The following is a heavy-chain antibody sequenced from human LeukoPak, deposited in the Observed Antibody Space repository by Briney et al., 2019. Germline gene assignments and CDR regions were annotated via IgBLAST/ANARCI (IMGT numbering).Heavy chain of an antibody. Sequence: GSSVKVSCKGSGGTFNKYSISWVRQAPGQGPEWMGGIIPMFVTANYAQKFQGRLTITADKSTSTAYMELSRLRSEDTAVYYCARDGISSASAFDIWGQGTMVTVSS. CDR1: GGTFNKYS. J-gene: IGHJ3*02. CDR2: IIPMFVTA. V-gene: IGHV1-69*06. CDR3: ARDGISSASAFDI. D-gene: IGHD6-13*01.